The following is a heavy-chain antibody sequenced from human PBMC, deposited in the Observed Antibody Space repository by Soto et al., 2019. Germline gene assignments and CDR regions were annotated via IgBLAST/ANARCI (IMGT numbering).Heavy chain of an antibody. V-gene: IGHV4-31*11. Sequence: QVQLQESGPGLVIPSQTLTLTCGVSGASIDNNGYSWTWIRQHPGKGLEWIGTNNNRGDTYYNPSLKSRLTISLDPSQNHFSLRPDAVTAADTVVYYCARGGSGWKALNWFDPWGEGIMVTVSS. J-gene: IGHJ5*02. CDR2: NNNRGDT. CDR3: ARGGSGWKALNWFDP. D-gene: IGHD6-19*01. CDR1: GASIDNNGYS.